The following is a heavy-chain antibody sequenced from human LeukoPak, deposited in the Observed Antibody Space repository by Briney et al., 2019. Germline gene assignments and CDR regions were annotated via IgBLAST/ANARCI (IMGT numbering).Heavy chain of an antibody. V-gene: IGHV4-4*07. J-gene: IGHJ4*02. Sequence: PSETLSLTCTVSGGSISSYYWSWIRQPAGKGLEWIGRIYTSGSTNYNPSLKSRVTMSVDTSKNQFSLKLSSVTAADTAVYYCARYYSSGSLGGNFDYWGQGTLVTVSS. D-gene: IGHD6-19*01. CDR2: IYTSGST. CDR1: GGSISSYY. CDR3: ARYYSSGSLGGNFDY.